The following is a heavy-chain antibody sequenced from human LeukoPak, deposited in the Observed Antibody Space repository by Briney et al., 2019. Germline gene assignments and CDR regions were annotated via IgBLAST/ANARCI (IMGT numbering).Heavy chain of an antibody. CDR1: GGSISSGGYY. Sequence: SETLSLTCTVSGGSISSGGYYWSWIRQHPGQGLEWIGYIYYSGSTYYNPSLKSRVTISVDTSKNQFSLKLSSVTAADTAVYYCARAPGAATHNWFDPWGQGTLVTVSS. D-gene: IGHD2-15*01. J-gene: IGHJ5*02. CDR2: IYYSGST. CDR3: ARAPGAATHNWFDP. V-gene: IGHV4-31*03.